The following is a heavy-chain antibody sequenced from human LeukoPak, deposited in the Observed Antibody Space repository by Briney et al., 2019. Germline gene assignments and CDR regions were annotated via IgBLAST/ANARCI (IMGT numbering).Heavy chain of an antibody. D-gene: IGHD1-14*01. Sequence: SGGSLRLSCAASGFTFSSYGMHWVRQAPGKGLEWVAVISYDGSNKYYADSVKGRFTISRDNSKNTLYLQMNSLRVEDTAVYYCARDLNRRAFDIWGQGTMVTVSS. V-gene: IGHV3-30*03. CDR2: ISYDGSNK. CDR1: GFTFSSYG. J-gene: IGHJ3*02. CDR3: ARDLNRRAFDI.